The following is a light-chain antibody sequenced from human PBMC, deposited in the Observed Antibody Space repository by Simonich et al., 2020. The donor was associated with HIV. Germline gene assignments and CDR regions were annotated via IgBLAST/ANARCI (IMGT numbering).Light chain of an antibody. V-gene: IGKV1-8*01. CDR1: QGISSY. CDR3: QQFNSNPRT. CDR2: AAS. Sequence: AIRMTQSPSSLSASTGDRVTITCRASQGISSYLAWYQQKPGKAPKLLIYAASTLESGVPSRFSGSGSGTDFTLTISSLQPEDFATYFCQQFNSNPRTFGQGTRLEIK. J-gene: IGKJ5*01.